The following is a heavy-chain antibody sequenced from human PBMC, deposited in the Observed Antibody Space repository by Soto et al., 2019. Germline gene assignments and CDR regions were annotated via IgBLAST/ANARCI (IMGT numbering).Heavy chain of an antibody. V-gene: IGHV3-30-3*01. D-gene: IGHD6-19*01. J-gene: IGHJ4*01. CDR2: MSYDGTNT. CDR3: ARDPSPYTSGWYGIDF. CDR1: GFMFSAYA. Sequence: QVQLVESGGGVVQPGASLRLSCTASGFMFSAYAMLWVRQAPGKGLEWVAAMSYDGTNTYYADSLKGRFTISRDNSKNTLFLQMSSLTADDSSVYYCARDPSPYTSGWYGIDFWGLATLVTVSS.